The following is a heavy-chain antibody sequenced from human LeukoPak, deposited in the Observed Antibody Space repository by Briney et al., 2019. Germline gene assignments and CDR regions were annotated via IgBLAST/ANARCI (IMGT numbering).Heavy chain of an antibody. CDR2: ISAYNGNT. CDR1: GYTFTSYG. Sequence: ASVKVSCKASGYTFTSYGISWVRQAPGQGLEWMGWISAYNGNTNYAQKLQGRVTMTTDTSTSTAYMELRSLRSDDTAVYYCARDRVYSSHLNWLDPWGQGTLVTVSS. V-gene: IGHV1-18*01. J-gene: IGHJ5*02. CDR3: ARDRVYSSHLNWLDP. D-gene: IGHD6-13*01.